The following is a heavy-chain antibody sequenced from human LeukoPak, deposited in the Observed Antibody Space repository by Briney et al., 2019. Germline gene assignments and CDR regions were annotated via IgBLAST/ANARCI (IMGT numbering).Heavy chain of an antibody. CDR2: ISSGAGTT. CDR3: ARERTYYDFWSGYALENYYYYGMDV. CDR1: GFTFTSYA. Sequence: PGGSLRLSCAASGFTFTSYAMSWVRQAPGKGLEWVSTISSGAGTTYYADSVKGRFTISRDTSKNTLYLQMNSLRAEDTAVYYCARERTYYDFWSGYALENYYYYGMDVWGQGTTVTVSS. J-gene: IGHJ6*02. D-gene: IGHD3-3*01. V-gene: IGHV3-23*01.